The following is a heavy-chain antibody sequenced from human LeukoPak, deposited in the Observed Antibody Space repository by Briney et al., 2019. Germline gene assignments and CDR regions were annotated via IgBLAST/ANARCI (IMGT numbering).Heavy chain of an antibody. CDR2: ISGSSSDT. D-gene: IGHD5-18*01. CDR3: ARVPRDTTMVTNDY. CDR1: GFTFSDYY. V-gene: IGHV3-11*06. Sequence: PGGSLRLSCAASGFTFSDYYMTWIRQAPGKGLEWVSYISGSSSDTNYADFVKGRFTISRDNAKNSLYLQMRNLRDEDTAVYYCARVPRDTTMVTNDYWGQGTLVTVSS. J-gene: IGHJ4*02.